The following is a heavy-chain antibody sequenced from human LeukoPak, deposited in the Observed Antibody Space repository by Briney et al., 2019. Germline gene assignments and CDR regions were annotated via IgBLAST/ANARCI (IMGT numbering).Heavy chain of an antibody. CDR3: TSPGGTHYYDSSGYS. V-gene: IGHV3-30*02. CDR2: IRYDGSNK. D-gene: IGHD3-22*01. CDR1: GFTFSSYG. Sequence: PGGSLRLSCAASGFTFSSYGMHWVRQAPGKGLEWVAFIRYDGSNKYYADSVKGRFTISRDNSKNTLYLQMNSLRAEDTAVYYCTSPGGTHYYDSSGYSWGQGTMVTVSS. J-gene: IGHJ3*02.